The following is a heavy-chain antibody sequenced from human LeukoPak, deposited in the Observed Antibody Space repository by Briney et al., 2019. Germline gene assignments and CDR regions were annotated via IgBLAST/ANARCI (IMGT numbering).Heavy chain of an antibody. CDR1: GGTFSSYA. CDR2: IIPIFGTA. J-gene: IGHJ5*02. CDR3: ARGSHVVVTAILGGWFDP. V-gene: IGHV1-69*13. D-gene: IGHD2-21*02. Sequence: SVKVSCKASGGTFSSYAISWVRQAPGQGLEWMGGIIPIFGTANYAQKFQGRVTITADESTSTAYMELSSLRSEDTAVYYCARGSHVVVTAILGGWFDPWGQGTLVTVSS.